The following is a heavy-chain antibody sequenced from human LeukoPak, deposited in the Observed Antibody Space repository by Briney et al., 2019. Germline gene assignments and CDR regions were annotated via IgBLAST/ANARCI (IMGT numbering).Heavy chain of an antibody. CDR1: GYILSELS. J-gene: IGHJ4*02. D-gene: IGHD2-15*01. CDR2: FDPEEDET. Sequence: ASVKVSCKVSGYILSELSMHWVRQPPGKGIEWMGGFDPEEDETIYAQRFQGRITMTEDTSTDTAYMELSSLRSEDTAVYYCATDMVGYCGGVTCYSEAYWGQGTLVTVSS. CDR3: ATDMVGYCGGVTCYSEAY. V-gene: IGHV1-24*01.